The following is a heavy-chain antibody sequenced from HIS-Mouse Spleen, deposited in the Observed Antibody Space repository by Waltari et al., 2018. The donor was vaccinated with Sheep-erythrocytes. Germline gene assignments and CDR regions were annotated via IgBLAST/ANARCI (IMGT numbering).Heavy chain of an antibody. CDR2: IKQDGSGK. J-gene: IGHJ4*02. D-gene: IGHD3-3*01. CDR3: ASAVGYYDFWSGYSGWGYFDY. V-gene: IGHV3-7*01. Sequence: GLVQPGGSLRLSCAASGFTFSSYWMSWVRQAPGKGLEWVANIKQDGSGKYYVDAVKGRFTIPRDNAKNSLYLQMNSLRAEDTAVYYCASAVGYYDFWSGYSGWGYFDYWGQGTLVTVSS. CDR1: GFTFSSYW.